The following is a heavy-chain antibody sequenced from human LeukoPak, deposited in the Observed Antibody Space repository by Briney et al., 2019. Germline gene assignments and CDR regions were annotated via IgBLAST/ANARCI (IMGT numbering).Heavy chain of an antibody. CDR3: ARDPHTYYYGSGSYGMAV. V-gene: IGHV3-48*02. D-gene: IGHD3-10*01. CDR1: GFTFSSYS. Sequence: GGSLRLSCAASGFTFSSYSMNWVRQAPGKGLEWVSYISSSSSTIYYADSVKGRFTISRDNAKNSLYLQMNSLRDEDTALYYCARDPHTYYYGSGSYGMAVWGQGTTVTVSS. CDR2: ISSSSSTI. J-gene: IGHJ6*02.